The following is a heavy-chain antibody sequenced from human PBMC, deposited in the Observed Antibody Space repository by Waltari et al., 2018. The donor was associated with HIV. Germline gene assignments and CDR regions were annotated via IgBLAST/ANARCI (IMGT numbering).Heavy chain of an antibody. J-gene: IGHJ6*02. CDR3: TTSMIRKVSYYYGMDV. CDR2: IKTKADGGAA. V-gene: IGHV3-15*01. Sequence: EVQLVESGGGLVKPGGSLRVSCAASGFTFSNAWMSWVRQAPGKGLEWVCHIKTKADGGAADYAAPVKGRFTISRDDSKNTLYLQIDSLKTEDTAVYYCTTSMIRKVSYYYGMDVWGQGTTVTVSS. CDR1: GFTFSNAW. D-gene: IGHD3-10*01.